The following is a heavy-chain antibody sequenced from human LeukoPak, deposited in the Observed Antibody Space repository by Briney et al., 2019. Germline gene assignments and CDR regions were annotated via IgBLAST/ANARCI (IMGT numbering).Heavy chain of an antibody. Sequence: PGGSLRLSCAASGFTFSSYWMSWVRQAPGKGLEWVANIKQDGSEKYYVDSVKGRFTISRDNAKNSLCLQMNSLRAEDTAVFYCARERYYYDSNGYSAYYYYYMDVWGKGTTVTVSS. D-gene: IGHD3-22*01. V-gene: IGHV3-7*01. CDR3: ARERYYYDSNGYSAYYYYYMDV. CDR2: IKQDGSEK. CDR1: GFTFSSYW. J-gene: IGHJ6*03.